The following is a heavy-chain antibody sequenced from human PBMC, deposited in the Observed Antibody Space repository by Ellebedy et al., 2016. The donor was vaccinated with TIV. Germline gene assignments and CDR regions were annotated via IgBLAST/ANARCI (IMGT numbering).Heavy chain of an antibody. CDR1: GFTFSSYD. J-gene: IGHJ4*02. Sequence: GESLKISXAASGFTFSSYDMHWVRQATGKGLEWVSAIGTAGDTYYPGSVKGRFTISRENAKNSLYLQMNSLRAGDTAVYYCARAKSYCTNGVCEHFDYWGQGTLVTVSS. D-gene: IGHD2-8*01. CDR2: IGTAGDT. CDR3: ARAKSYCTNGVCEHFDY. V-gene: IGHV3-13*01.